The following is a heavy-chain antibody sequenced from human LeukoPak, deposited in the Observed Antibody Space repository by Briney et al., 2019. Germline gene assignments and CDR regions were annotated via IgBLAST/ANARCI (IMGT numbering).Heavy chain of an antibody. CDR3: AKDKVSSSPDGDAFDI. CDR2: ISWNSGSI. CDR1: GFTFDDYA. V-gene: IGHV3-9*01. J-gene: IGHJ3*02. D-gene: IGHD6-13*01. Sequence: GGSLRLSCAASGFTFDDYAMHWVRQAPGKGLEWVSGISWNSGSIGYADSVKGRFTISRDNAKNSLYLQMNSLRAEDTALYYCAKDKVSSSPDGDAFDIWGQGTMVTVSS.